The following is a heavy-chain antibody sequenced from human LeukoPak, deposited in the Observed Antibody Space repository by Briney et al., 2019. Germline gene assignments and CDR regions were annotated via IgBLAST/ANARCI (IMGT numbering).Heavy chain of an antibody. D-gene: IGHD3-22*01. V-gene: IGHV4-38-2*02. J-gene: IGHJ3*02. CDR2: IYHSGST. Sequence: SETLSLTCTVSGGSISSYYWGWIRQPPGKGLEWIGSIYHSGSTYYNPSLKSRVTISVDTSKNQFSLKLSSVTAADTAVYYCASRGASYDSSGYYYRDIWGQGTMVTVSS. CDR1: GGSISSYY. CDR3: ASRGASYDSSGYYYRDI.